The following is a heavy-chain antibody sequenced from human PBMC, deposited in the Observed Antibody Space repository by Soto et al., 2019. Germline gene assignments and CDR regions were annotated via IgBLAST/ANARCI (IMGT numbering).Heavy chain of an antibody. V-gene: IGHV4-59*08. CDR3: ARLVAARPYQFDS. D-gene: IGHD6-6*01. J-gene: IGHJ4*02. CDR2: TYHSGSS. CDR1: GDSISSYY. Sequence: SETLSLTCTVSGDSISSYYWTWIRQPPGKGLEWVGYTYHSGSSNYNPSFKSRVTISVDTSKNQFSLELSSVTAADTAVYYCARLVAARPYQFDSWGQGTLVTVSS.